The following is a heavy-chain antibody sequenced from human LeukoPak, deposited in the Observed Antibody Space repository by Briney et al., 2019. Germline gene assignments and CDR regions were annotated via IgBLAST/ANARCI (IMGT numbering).Heavy chain of an antibody. D-gene: IGHD6-19*01. CDR2: ISAYNGNT. Sequence: ASVKVSCKASGYTFTSYGISWVRQAPGQGLEWMGWISAYNGNTNYAQKLQGRVTMTTDTSTNTAYMELRSLRSDDTAVYYCARDRGIAVAGKGDYWGQGTLVTVSS. CDR1: GYTFTSYG. J-gene: IGHJ4*02. V-gene: IGHV1-18*01. CDR3: ARDRGIAVAGKGDY.